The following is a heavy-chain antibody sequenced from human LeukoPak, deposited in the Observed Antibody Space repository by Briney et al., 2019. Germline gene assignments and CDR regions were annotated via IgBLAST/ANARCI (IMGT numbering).Heavy chain of an antibody. CDR2: ISSSSSTI. CDR1: GFTFSSYS. J-gene: IGHJ4*02. Sequence: PGGSLRLSCAASGFTFSSYSMNWVRQAPGKGLECISYISSSSSTIYHADSVKGRFTISRDNAKNSLYLQMNSLRDEDTAVYYCARRSNRDFDYWGQGTLVTVSS. CDR3: ARRSNRDFDY. D-gene: IGHD2-8*01. V-gene: IGHV3-48*02.